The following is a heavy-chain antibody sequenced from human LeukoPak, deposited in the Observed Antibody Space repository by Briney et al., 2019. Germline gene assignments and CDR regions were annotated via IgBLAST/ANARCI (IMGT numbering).Heavy chain of an antibody. Sequence: PGESLRLSCAASRFAFSSYAMNWVRQAPGKGLQWVSAISGSGGSTYYADSVKGRFTISRDNSKNTLYLQMNSLRAEDTAVYYCAKDHSSGWPDCFDYWGQGALVTVSS. D-gene: IGHD6-19*01. J-gene: IGHJ4*02. CDR3: AKDHSSGWPDCFDY. V-gene: IGHV3-23*01. CDR2: ISGSGGST. CDR1: RFAFSSYA.